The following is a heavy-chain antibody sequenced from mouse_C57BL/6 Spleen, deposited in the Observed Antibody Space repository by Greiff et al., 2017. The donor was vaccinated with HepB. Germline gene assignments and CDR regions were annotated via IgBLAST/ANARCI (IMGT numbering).Heavy chain of an antibody. CDR2: IDPSDSYT. V-gene: IGHV1-59*01. CDR3: ARSGETTVAPYYFDY. Sequence: QVQLQQPGAELVRPGTSVKLSCKASGYTFTSYWMHWVKQRPGQGLEWIGVIDPSDSYTNYNQKFKGKATLTVDTSSSTAYMQLRSLTSEDSAVYYCARSGETTVAPYYFDYWGQGTTLTVSS. D-gene: IGHD1-1*01. J-gene: IGHJ2*01. CDR1: GYTFTSYW.